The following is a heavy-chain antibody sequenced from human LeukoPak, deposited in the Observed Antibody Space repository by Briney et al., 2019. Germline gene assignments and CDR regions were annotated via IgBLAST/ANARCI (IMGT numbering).Heavy chain of an antibody. CDR3: ARGRVTTRICWFDP. Sequence: SETLSLTCAVYGGSFSGYYWSWIRQPPGKGLEWIGEINHSGSTNYNPSLKSRVTISVDTSKNQFSLKLSSVIAADTAVYYCARGRVTTRICWFDPWGQGTLVTVSS. CDR2: INHSGST. CDR1: GGSFSGYY. D-gene: IGHD4-17*01. V-gene: IGHV4-34*01. J-gene: IGHJ5*02.